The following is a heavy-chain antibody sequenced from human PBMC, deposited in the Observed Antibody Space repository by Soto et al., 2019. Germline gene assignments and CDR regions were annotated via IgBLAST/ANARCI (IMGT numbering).Heavy chain of an antibody. CDR1: GFTFSSYT. CDR2: ISDTGGNT. V-gene: IGHV3-23*01. D-gene: IGHD6-13*01. Sequence: EVQLLESGGGLVQPGGSLRLSCAASGFTFSSYTMAWVRQAPGKGLDWVSSISDTGGNTYYADSMKCRFNISRDNSKNTMYLQLNSLRADDTALYYCARGGNSWYNYWGQGALVTVSS. J-gene: IGHJ4*02. CDR3: ARGGNSWYNY.